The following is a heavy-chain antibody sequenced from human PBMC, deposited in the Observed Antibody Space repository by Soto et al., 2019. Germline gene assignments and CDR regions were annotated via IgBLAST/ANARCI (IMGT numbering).Heavy chain of an antibody. J-gene: IGHJ4*02. CDR2: FSRSDETS. Sequence: GGSLRLSCAASGIIFSSYGLSWVRQAPGKGPEWVSGFSRSDETSHYAESVKGRFTISRDNSKNTLYLQMDSLRVEDTAIYYCTRDDGWLHRDWGQGTLVTVSS. V-gene: IGHV3-23*01. D-gene: IGHD5-12*01. CDR1: GIIFSSYG. CDR3: TRDDGWLHRD.